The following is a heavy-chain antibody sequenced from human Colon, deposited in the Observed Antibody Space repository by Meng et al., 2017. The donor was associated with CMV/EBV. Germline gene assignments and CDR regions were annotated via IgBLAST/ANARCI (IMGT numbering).Heavy chain of an antibody. CDR2: IISKNSGGAT. CDR1: GFSAGDSF. CDR3: TRCGINCYLDY. D-gene: IGHD2-15*01. Sequence: GGSLRLSCTVSGFSAGDSFMTWVRQAPGKGLEWVGFIISKNSGGATEYAASVKGRFTISRDESNSVAYLQMNSLRIEDTAVYYCTRCGINCYLDYWGQGTLVTVSS. J-gene: IGHJ4*03. V-gene: IGHV3-49*04.